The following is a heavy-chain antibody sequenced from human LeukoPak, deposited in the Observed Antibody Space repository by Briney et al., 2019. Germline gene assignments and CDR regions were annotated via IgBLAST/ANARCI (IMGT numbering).Heavy chain of an antibody. J-gene: IGHJ4*02. D-gene: IGHD3-22*01. CDR3: ARPRAGYYDNEYYFDY. Sequence: GESLKISCKGSGYSFTSYWIGWVRQMPGKGLEWMGIIYPGDSDTRYSPSFQGLVTISADKSISTAYLQWSTLKASDTAMYYCARPRAGYYDNEYYFDYWGQGTLVTVSS. CDR2: IYPGDSDT. V-gene: IGHV5-51*01. CDR1: GYSFTSYW.